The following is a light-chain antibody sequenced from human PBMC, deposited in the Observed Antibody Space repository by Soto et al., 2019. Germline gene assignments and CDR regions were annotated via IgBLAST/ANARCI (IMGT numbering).Light chain of an antibody. V-gene: IGLV2-14*03. Sequence: QSALTQPASVSGSPGQSITISCTGTSSDVGGYNYVSWYQQHPGKAPKLIIYDVNNRPSGVSNRFSGSKSGNTASLTISGLQAEDEADYYCSSYTSSSTWVFGGGTKLNVL. J-gene: IGLJ3*02. CDR2: DVN. CDR3: SSYTSSSTWV. CDR1: SSDVGGYNY.